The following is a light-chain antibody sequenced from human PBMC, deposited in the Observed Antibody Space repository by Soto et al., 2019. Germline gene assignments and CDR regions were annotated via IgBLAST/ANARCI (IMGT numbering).Light chain of an antibody. CDR2: TAS. CDR1: QGISNY. V-gene: IGKV1-27*01. CDR3: QKYNSAPRT. Sequence: DIQMTQSPSSLSASVGDRVTITCRASQGISNYLAWYQQQPGKVPKLLIYTASTLRSGVPSRFSGTGSGTDFTLTISSLQPEDVATHYCQKYNSAPRTFGQGTKVEIK. J-gene: IGKJ1*01.